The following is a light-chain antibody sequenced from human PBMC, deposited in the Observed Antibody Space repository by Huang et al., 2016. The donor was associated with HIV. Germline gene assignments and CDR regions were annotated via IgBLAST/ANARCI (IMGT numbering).Light chain of an antibody. CDR1: RDIKTD. V-gene: IGKV1-13*02. Sequence: AIQLTQSPSSLSASVGDRVTITCRASRDIKTDLAWFHQRPGRAPKFLIFAASFLERGVPSRFSGSGSVTEFTLTINGLQPEDFGTYYCQQVDSYPRTFGQGTNVDVK. J-gene: IGKJ1*01. CDR3: QQVDSYPRT. CDR2: AAS.